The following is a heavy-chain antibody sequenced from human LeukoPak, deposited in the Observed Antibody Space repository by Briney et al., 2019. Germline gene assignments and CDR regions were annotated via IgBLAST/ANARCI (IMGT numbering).Heavy chain of an antibody. Sequence: SETLSLTCTVSGDSITSGSYYWSWIRQPAGKGLEWIGRIFISGGTNYNPSLRSRVTMSLDTSKNQFSLKLYSVAAADTAVYYCARGGSTLHSAGGHDIEFYYYYYMDVWGKGTTVTISS. D-gene: IGHD3-9*01. CDR3: ARGGSTLHSAGGHDIEFYYYYYMDV. J-gene: IGHJ6*03. CDR2: IFISGGT. CDR1: GDSITSGSYY. V-gene: IGHV4-61*02.